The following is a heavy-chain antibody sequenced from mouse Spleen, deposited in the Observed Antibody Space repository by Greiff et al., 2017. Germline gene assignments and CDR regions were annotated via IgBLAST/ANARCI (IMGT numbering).Heavy chain of an antibody. V-gene: IGHV6-3*01. CDR3: IGDYDRAYYFDY. CDR1: GFTFSNYW. D-gene: IGHD2-4*01. CDR2: IRLKSDNYAT. Sequence: EVHLVESGGGLVQPGGSMKLSCVASGFTFSNYWMNWVRQSPEKGLEWVAQIRLKSDNYATHYAESVKGRFTISRDDSKSSVYLQMNNLRAEDTGIYYCIGDYDRAYYFDYWGQGTTLTVSS. J-gene: IGHJ2*01.